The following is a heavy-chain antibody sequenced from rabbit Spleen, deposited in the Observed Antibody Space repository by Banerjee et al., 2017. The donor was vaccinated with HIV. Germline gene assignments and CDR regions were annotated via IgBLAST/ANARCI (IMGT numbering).Heavy chain of an antibody. CDR3: TRDAGSYDYIDGYFDL. J-gene: IGHJ4*01. D-gene: IGHD8-1*01. CDR1: GFSFSNDYD. V-gene: IGHV1S40*01. CDR2: INTITGKT. Sequence: QQLVESGGGLVKPAASLTLTCTASGFSFSNDYDMCWVRQAPGKGLEWIGCINTITGKTVYTTWAKGRFTISRASSTMVFLQMTSLTAADTATYFCTRDAGSYDYIDGYFDLWGPGTLVTVS.